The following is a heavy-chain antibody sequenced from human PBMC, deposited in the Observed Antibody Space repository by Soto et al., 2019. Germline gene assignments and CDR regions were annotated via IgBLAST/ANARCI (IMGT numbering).Heavy chain of an antibody. V-gene: IGHV3-15*01. CDR2: IKSKTDGGTT. J-gene: IGHJ4*02. D-gene: IGHD1-26*01. CDR1: GFTFSNAW. CDR3: TLPLPGSYYYFDY. Sequence: GGSLRLSCAASGFTFSNAWMSWVRQAPGKGLEWVGRIKSKTDGGTTDYAAPVKGRFTISRADSKNTLYLQMNSLKTEDTAVYYCTLPLPGSYYYFDYWGQGTLVTVSS.